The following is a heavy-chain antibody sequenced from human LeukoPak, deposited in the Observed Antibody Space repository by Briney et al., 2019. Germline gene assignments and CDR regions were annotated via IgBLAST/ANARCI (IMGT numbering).Heavy chain of an antibody. D-gene: IGHD2/OR15-2a*01. CDR1: GGSINSYY. CDR2: IYYSGST. CDR3: VRSNIKHGSDI. J-gene: IGHJ3*02. Sequence: PSETLSLTCTVSGGSINSYYWSWIRQPPGKGLEWTGYIYYSGSTNYNPSLKSRVTMSVDTSENQFSLKLTSVTPADTAVYYCVRSNIKHGSDIWGQGTMVTVSS. V-gene: IGHV4-59*08.